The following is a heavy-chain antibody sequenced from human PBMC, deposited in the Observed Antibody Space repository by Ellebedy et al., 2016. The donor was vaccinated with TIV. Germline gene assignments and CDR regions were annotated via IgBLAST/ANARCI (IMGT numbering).Heavy chain of an antibody. CDR2: ISSSSSYI. CDR1: GFTFSSYS. J-gene: IGHJ4*02. Sequence: GESLKISXAASGFTFSSYSMNWVRQAPGKGLEWVSSISSSSSYIYYADSVKGRFTISRDNAKNSLYLQMNSLRAEDTAGYYCAKESYDSSGYGFDYWGQGTLVTVSS. D-gene: IGHD3-22*01. CDR3: AKESYDSSGYGFDY. V-gene: IGHV3-21*04.